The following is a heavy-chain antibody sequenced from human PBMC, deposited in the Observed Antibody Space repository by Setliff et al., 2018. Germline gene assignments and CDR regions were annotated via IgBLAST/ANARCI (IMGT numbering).Heavy chain of an antibody. CDR1: GYTFTSYA. CDR3: ARDEGYCGGGRCYGLDY. J-gene: IGHJ4*02. Sequence: ASVKVSCKASGYTFTSYAMHWVRQAPGQRLEWMGWINAGNGNTKYSQKFQGRVTITRDTSASTAYMVLSSLRAEDTAVYYCARDEGYCGGGRCYGLDYWGQGTLVTVSS. D-gene: IGHD2-15*01. V-gene: IGHV1-3*01. CDR2: INAGNGNT.